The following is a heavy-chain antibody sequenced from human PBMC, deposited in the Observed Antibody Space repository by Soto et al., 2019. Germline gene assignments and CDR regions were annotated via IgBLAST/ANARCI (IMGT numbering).Heavy chain of an antibody. D-gene: IGHD6-13*01. CDR1: GFTFSGSA. Sequence: EVQLVESGGGLVQPGGSLKLSCAASGFTFSGSAMHWVRQASGKGLEWVGRIRSKANSYATAYAASVKGRFTISRDDSKNTAYLQMNSLKTEDTDVYYCTRHGGQQLTYNFDYWGQGTLVTVSS. CDR2: IRSKANSYAT. V-gene: IGHV3-73*02. CDR3: TRHGGQQLTYNFDY. J-gene: IGHJ4*02.